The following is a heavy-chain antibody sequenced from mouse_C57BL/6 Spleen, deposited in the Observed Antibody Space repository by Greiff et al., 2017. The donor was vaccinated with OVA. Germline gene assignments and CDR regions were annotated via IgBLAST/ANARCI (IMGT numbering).Heavy chain of an antibody. CDR1: GFTFSDYY. J-gene: IGHJ4*01. D-gene: IGHD2-1*01. Sequence: EVKLMESEGGLVQPGSSMKLSCTASGFTFSDYYMAWVRQVPEKGLEWVANINYDGSSTYYLDSLKSRFIISRDNAKNILYLQMSSLKSEDTATYYCARERIYYGNYEDYAMDYWGQGTSVTVSS. CDR3: ARERIYYGNYEDYAMDY. V-gene: IGHV5-16*01. CDR2: INYDGSST.